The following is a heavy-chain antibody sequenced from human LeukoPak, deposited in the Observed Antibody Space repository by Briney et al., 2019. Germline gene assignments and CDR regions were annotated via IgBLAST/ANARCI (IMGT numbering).Heavy chain of an antibody. CDR2: IFYSGST. Sequence: SETLSLTCTVSGDSIGSSTYYWGWIRQPPGKGPEWIGSIFYSGSTFYKPSLESRLTMSVKMSKNQFSLRLSSVTAADTAVYYCARIPCTGGSCYHFDSWGQGILVIVSS. CDR3: ARIPCTGGSCYHFDS. CDR1: GDSIGSSTYY. J-gene: IGHJ4*02. D-gene: IGHD2-15*01. V-gene: IGHV4-39*01.